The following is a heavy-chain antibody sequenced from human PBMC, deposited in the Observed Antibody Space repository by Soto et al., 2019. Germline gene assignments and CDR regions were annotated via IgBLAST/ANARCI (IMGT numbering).Heavy chain of an antibody. CDR2: ISSSSTNI. CDR1: GFTFRSYS. J-gene: IGHJ5*02. Sequence: EVQLVESGGGLVKPGGSLRLSCAASGFTFRSYSMNWVRQAPGKGLEWVSSISSSSTNIYYADSVKGRFTISRDNAKASPYLQMTGLRAEDTAVYYCARGGREERRLIPLAQLWFPNGFDPWGQGTLVTVSS. CDR3: ARGGREERRLIPLAQLWFPNGFDP. D-gene: IGHD5-18*01. V-gene: IGHV3-21*01.